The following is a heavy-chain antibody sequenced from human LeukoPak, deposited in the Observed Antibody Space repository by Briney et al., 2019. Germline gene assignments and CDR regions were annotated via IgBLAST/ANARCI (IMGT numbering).Heavy chain of an antibody. CDR1: GYTFTKYL. CDR2: INTNGDAT. D-gene: IGHD1-20*01. V-gene: IGHV1-46*01. Sequence: ASVTVSCKTSGYTFTKYLIHWVRQAPGQGLEWVGTINTNGDATNYAPRLQGRLTLTQDTSTSTDYMELRGLTPDDTAVYYCARPLFCAFDNCGYWLDPWGPGTLVTVSS. CDR3: ARPLFCAFDNCGYWLDP. J-gene: IGHJ5*02.